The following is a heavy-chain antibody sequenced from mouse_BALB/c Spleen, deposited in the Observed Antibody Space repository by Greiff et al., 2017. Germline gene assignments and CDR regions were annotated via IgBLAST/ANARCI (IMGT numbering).Heavy chain of an antibody. J-gene: IGHJ4*01. CDR3: ARHRYADYYAMDY. D-gene: IGHD2-14*01. CDR1: GFSLTSYG. Sequence: VQLQQSGPDLVAPSQSLSITCTVSGFSLTSYGVHWVRQPPGKGLEWLVVIWSDGSTTYNSALKSRLSISKDNSKSQVFLKMNSLQTDDTAMYYCARHRYADYYAMDYWGQGTSVTVSS. V-gene: IGHV2-6-2*01. CDR2: IWSDGST.